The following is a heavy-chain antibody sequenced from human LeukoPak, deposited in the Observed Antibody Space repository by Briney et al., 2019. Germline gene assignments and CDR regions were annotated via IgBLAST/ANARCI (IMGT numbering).Heavy chain of an antibody. CDR3: ARDRGAVVVTAIIVGEGYFDY. CDR1: GFTFSSYA. D-gene: IGHD2-21*02. V-gene: IGHV3-30-3*01. J-gene: IGHJ4*02. CDR2: ISYDGSNK. Sequence: GGSLRLSCAASGFTFSSYAMHWVRQAPGKGLEWVAVISYDGSNKYYADSVKGRFTISRDNSKNTLYLQMNSLRAEDTAVYYCARDRGAVVVTAIIVGEGYFDYWGQGTLVTVSS.